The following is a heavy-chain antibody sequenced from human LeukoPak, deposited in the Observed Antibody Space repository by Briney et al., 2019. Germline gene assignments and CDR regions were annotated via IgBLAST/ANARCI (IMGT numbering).Heavy chain of an antibody. J-gene: IGHJ4*02. CDR2: INPNSGGT. CDR3: AREWGYGDYVLDY. Sequence: ASVKVSCKASGYTFTGYYMHWVRQAPGQGLEWMGWINPNSGGTNYAQKFQGRVTMTRDTSIGTAYMELSRLRSDDTAVYYCAREWGYGDYVLDYWGQGTLVTVSS. CDR1: GYTFTGYY. D-gene: IGHD4-17*01. V-gene: IGHV1-2*02.